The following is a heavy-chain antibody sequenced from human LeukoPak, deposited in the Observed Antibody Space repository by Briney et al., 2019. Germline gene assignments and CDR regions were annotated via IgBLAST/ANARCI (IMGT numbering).Heavy chain of an antibody. CDR3: ARIQIAARPGYYYYGMDV. CDR2: IIPIFGTA. J-gene: IGHJ6*02. D-gene: IGHD6-6*01. V-gene: IGHV1-69*01. CDR1: GGTFSSYA. Sequence: SVKVSCKASGGTFSSYAISWVRQAPGQGLEWMGGIIPIFGTANYAQKFQGRVTITADESTSTAYMELSSLRSEDTAVYYCARIQIAARPGYYYYGMDVWGQGTTVTVS.